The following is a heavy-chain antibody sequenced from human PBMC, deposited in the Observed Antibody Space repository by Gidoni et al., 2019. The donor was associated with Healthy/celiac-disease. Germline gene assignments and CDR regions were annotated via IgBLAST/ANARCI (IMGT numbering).Heavy chain of an antibody. Sequence: QVQLVESGGGVVQPGRSLRLSCAASGFTFSSYAMHWVRQAPGKGLEWVAVISYDGSNKYYADSVKGRFTISRDNSKNTLYLQMNSLRAEDTAVYYCARAPDYSTTFFDYWGQGTLVTVSS. CDR1: GFTFSSYA. CDR2: ISYDGSNK. V-gene: IGHV3-30-3*01. D-gene: IGHD4-4*01. J-gene: IGHJ4*02. CDR3: ARAPDYSTTFFDY.